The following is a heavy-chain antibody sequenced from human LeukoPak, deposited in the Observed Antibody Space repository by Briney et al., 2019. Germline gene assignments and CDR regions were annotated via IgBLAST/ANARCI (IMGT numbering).Heavy chain of an antibody. J-gene: IGHJ4*02. D-gene: IGHD3-9*01. Sequence: SETLSLTCTVSGYSISSGYYWGWIRPPPGKGLEWIGSIYHSGSTYYNPSLKSRVPISVDTSKNLFSLKLNSVTAADTAVYYCARSEGWLRPYYFDYWGQGTLVTVSS. CDR3: ARSEGWLRPYYFDY. CDR2: IYHSGST. V-gene: IGHV4-38-2*02. CDR1: GYSISSGYY.